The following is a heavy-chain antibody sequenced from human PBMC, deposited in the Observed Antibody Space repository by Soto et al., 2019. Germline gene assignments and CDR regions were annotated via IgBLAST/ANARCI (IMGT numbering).Heavy chain of an antibody. V-gene: IGHV1-2*02. J-gene: IGHJ4*02. D-gene: IGHD3-22*01. Sequence: ASVKVSCKASGYTFTGYYMHWLRQAPAQGLEWMGWINPNSGGTNYAQKFQGRVTMTRDTSISTAYMELSRLRSDDTAVYYCAGEIRYYYDSSGYYYGSYWGQGTLVTVSS. CDR2: INPNSGGT. CDR1: GYTFTGYY. CDR3: AGEIRYYYDSSGYYYGSY.